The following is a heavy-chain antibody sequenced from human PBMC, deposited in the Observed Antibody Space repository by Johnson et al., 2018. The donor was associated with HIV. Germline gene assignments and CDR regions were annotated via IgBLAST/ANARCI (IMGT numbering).Heavy chain of an antibody. CDR2: IYSGGST. CDR1: GFTFSSYA. J-gene: IGHJ3*02. D-gene: IGHD3-10*02. V-gene: IGHV3-66*01. CDR3: ASVRRGALDI. Sequence: VQLVESGGGLVQPGGSLRFSCAVSGFTFSSYAMSWVRQAPGKGLEWVSVIYSGGSTQYADFVKGRFSISRDTSKNTVYLQMNSLRVEDTALYYCASVRRGALDIWGQGTMVTVSS.